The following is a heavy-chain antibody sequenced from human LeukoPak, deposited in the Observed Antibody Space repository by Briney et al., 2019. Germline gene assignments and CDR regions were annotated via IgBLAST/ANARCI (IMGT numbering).Heavy chain of an antibody. J-gene: IGHJ5*02. D-gene: IGHD2-2*01. CDR3: ARLQYCSGTSCYWFDP. Sequence: SQTLSLTCDVSGGSISSGLYSWSWIRQPLGKGLEWIGYIYHTGSTYYNSSLKSRVTISVDTSKNQFSLRLSSVTAADTAVYYCARLQYCSGTSCYWFDPWGQGTLVTVSS. CDR2: IYHTGST. V-gene: IGHV4-30-2*01. CDR1: GGSISSGLYS.